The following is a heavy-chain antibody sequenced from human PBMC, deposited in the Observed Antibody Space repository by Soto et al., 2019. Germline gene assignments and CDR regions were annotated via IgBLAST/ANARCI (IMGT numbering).Heavy chain of an antibody. CDR2: ISGSGGST. D-gene: IGHD3-3*01. CDR1: GFTFSSYA. J-gene: IGHJ3*02. Sequence: GGSLRLSCAASGFTFSSYAMSWVRQAPGKGLEWVSAISGSGGSTYYADSVKGRFTISRDNSKNTLYLQMNSLRAKDTAVYYCAKDCSVSITRRRAFDIWGQGTMVTVSS. CDR3: AKDCSVSITRRRAFDI. V-gene: IGHV3-23*01.